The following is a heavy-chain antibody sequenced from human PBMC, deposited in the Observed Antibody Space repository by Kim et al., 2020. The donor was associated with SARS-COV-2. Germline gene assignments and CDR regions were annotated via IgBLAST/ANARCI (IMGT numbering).Heavy chain of an antibody. Sequence: GGSLRLSCAASGFTFSNYCMSWVRQAPGKGLEWVANIHQDGSDKYYVDSVKGRFTISRDNSKNSLYLQINSLRPEDTAVYYCASAPDAYAYYFYYFGHGT. V-gene: IGHV3-7*01. CDR3: ASAPDAYAYYFYY. CDR1: GFTFSNYC. J-gene: IGHJ4*01. CDR2: IHQDGSDK. D-gene: IGHD2-2*01.